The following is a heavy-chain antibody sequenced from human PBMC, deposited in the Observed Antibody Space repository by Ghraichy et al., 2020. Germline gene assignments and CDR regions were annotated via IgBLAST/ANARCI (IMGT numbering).Heavy chain of an antibody. V-gene: IGHV3-7*01. Sequence: GGSLRLSCAASEFSFRSYWMSWVRQTPGKGLEWVANIRQDDNEIYYADSVKGRFTISRDNAKNTLYLQMNNLGAEDTAMYHCARNSGRYDYWGQGTLVTVSS. D-gene: IGHD6-13*01. CDR2: IRQDDNEI. J-gene: IGHJ4*02. CDR1: EFSFRSYW. CDR3: ARNSGRYDY.